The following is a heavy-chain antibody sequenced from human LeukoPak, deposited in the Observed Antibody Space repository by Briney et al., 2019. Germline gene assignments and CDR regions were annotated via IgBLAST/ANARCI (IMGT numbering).Heavy chain of an antibody. CDR1: GGTFSSYA. D-gene: IGHD6-13*01. CDR3: AREGAAAEFDY. Sequence: SVKVSCKASGGTFSSYAISWVRQAPGQGLEWMGGIIPIFGTANYAHKFQGRVTITAAESTQTAYMQLSSLRSEDKAVYYCAREGAAAEFDYWGQGTLVTVSS. J-gene: IGHJ4*02. V-gene: IGHV1-69*13. CDR2: IIPIFGTA.